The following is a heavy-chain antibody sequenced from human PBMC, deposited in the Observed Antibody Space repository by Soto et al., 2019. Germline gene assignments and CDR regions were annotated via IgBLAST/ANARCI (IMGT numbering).Heavy chain of an antibody. CDR1: GFTFSSYA. V-gene: IGHV3-23*01. J-gene: IGHJ6*02. D-gene: IGHD5-18*01. Sequence: EVQLLESGGGLVQPGGSLRLSCAASGFTFSSYAMSWVRQAPGKGLEWVSAISGSGGSTSYADSVKGRFTISRDNSKNPLYLQMNSLGAEDTAVYYCATDQNIQLWHRYDYYGMDVWGQETTVTVSS. CDR3: ATDQNIQLWHRYDYYGMDV. CDR2: ISGSGGST.